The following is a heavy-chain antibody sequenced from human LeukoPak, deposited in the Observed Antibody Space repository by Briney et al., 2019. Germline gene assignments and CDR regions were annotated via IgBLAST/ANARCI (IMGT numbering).Heavy chain of an antibody. D-gene: IGHD6-19*01. V-gene: IGHV3-64D*09. J-gene: IGHJ4*02. CDR1: GFTFSTCA. CDR3: VKDLSGWYSFDY. CDR2: INDHGDTT. Sequence: PGGSLRLSCSASGFTFSTCAMHWVRQAPRMGLEYVSGINDHGDTTHYGDSVRGRVTISRDDSKNTVHLQMSSLRAEDTAVYYCVKDLSGWYSFDYWGQGTLVTVSS.